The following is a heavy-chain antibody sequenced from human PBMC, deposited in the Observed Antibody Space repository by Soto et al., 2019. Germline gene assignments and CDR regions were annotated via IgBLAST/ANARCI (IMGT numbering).Heavy chain of an antibody. D-gene: IGHD3-22*01. CDR2: INPSGGST. CDR1: GYTFTSYY. J-gene: IGHJ3*02. V-gene: IGHV1-46*01. CDR3: AICFYYYDSSGTLGAFDI. Sequence: ASVKVSCKASGYTFTSYYMHWVRQAPGQGLEWMGIINPSGGSTSYAQKFQGRVTMTRDTSTSTVYMEMSSLRSEDTAVYYYAICFYYYDSSGTLGAFDIWGQGTMVTVSS.